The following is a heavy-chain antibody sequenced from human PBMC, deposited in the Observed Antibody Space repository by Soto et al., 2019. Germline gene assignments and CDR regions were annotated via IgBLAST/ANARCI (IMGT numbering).Heavy chain of an antibody. CDR1: GFTFSSYS. CDR2: ISSSSSYI. J-gene: IGHJ6*03. D-gene: IGHD3-10*01. Sequence: EVQLVESGGGLVKPGGSLRLSCAASGFTFSSYSMNWVRQAPGKGLEWVSSISSSSSYIYYADSVKGRFTISRDNAKNSLYLQMNSLRAEDTAVYYCARALYYYGSGSAKRGYYYYYMDVWGKGTTVTVSS. CDR3: ARALYYYGSGSAKRGYYYYYMDV. V-gene: IGHV3-21*01.